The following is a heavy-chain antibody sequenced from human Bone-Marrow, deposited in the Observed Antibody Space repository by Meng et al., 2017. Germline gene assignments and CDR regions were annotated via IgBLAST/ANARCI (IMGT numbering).Heavy chain of an antibody. CDR3: ARRPAFASDYYYGMDV. V-gene: IGHV4-59*11. CDR2: VYYSGST. J-gene: IGHJ6*02. Sequence: SETLSLTCTVSGGSISSHYWNWIRQPPGKGLEWIGYVYYSGSTDYNPSLKSRVTISLDTSKNQFSLKLSSVTAADTAVYYCARRPAFASDYYYGMDVWGQGTTVTVSS. CDR1: GGSISSHY.